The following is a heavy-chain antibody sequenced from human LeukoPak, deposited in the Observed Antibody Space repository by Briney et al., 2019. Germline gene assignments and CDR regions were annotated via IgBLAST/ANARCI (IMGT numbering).Heavy chain of an antibody. CDR3: ARVYGSGSYRVMYYFDY. CDR1: GYTFTGYY. J-gene: IGHJ4*02. CDR2: INPNSGGT. D-gene: IGHD3-10*01. V-gene: IGHV1-2*02. Sequence: EASVKVSCKASGYTFTGYYMHWVRQAPGQGLEWMGWINPNSGGTNYAQKFQGRVTMTRDTSISTAYMELSRLRSDDTAVYYCARVYGSGSYRVMYYFDYWGQGTLVTVSS.